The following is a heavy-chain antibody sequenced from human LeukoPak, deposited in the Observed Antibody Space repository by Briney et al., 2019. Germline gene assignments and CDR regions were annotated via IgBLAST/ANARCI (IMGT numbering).Heavy chain of an antibody. CDR3: AKAPVTTCSGAYCYPFDY. D-gene: IGHD2-21*01. CDR1: GFTLSSYS. J-gene: IGHJ4*02. CDR2: ISVSGNT. Sequence: GGSLRLSCAASGFTLSSYSMNWVRQAPGKGLEWVSAISVSGNTYHADSVKGRFTISRYSSKNTLYLQMNRLRAEDAAVYYCAKAPVTTCSGAYCYPFDYWGQGTLVTVSS. V-gene: IGHV3-23*01.